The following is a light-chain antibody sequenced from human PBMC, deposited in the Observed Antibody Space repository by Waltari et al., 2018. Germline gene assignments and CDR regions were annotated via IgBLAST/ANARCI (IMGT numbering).Light chain of an antibody. CDR1: QTISYN. CDR3: QHYHQWPPYT. V-gene: IGKV3-15*01. J-gene: IGKJ2*01. CDR2: GAS. Sequence: EIVLTQSPSTLSVSPGERAIPSCRASQTISYNLAWYPQRPGQPPRLLIYGASARAAAIPVRFSGSGSGTEFTLTISGLQSEDFAVYYCQHYHQWPPYTFGQGTKVE.